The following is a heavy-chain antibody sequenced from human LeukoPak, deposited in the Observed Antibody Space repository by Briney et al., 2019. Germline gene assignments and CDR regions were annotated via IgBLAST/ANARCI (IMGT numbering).Heavy chain of an antibody. J-gene: IGHJ4*02. D-gene: IGHD2-2*02. CDR1: GVTFSSYA. CDR2: IIPIFGTA. CDR3: ASESPAAIPPRSDY. Sequence: GASVKVSCKASGVTFSSYAISWVLQAPGQGLEWMGGIIPIFGTANYAQKFQGRVTITADESTSTAYMELSSLRSEDTAVYYCASESPAAIPPRSDYWGQGTLVTVSS. V-gene: IGHV1-69*13.